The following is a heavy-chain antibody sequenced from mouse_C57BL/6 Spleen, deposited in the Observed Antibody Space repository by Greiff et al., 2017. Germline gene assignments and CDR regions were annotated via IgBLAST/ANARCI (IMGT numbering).Heavy chain of an antibody. Sequence: QVQLQQSGAELVKPGASVKISCKASGYAFSSYWMNWVKQRPGKGLEWIGQIYPGDGDTNYNGKFKGKATLTADKSSSTAYMQLSSLTSEDSAVYFCARRSNEDAMDYWGQGTSVTVSS. CDR3: ARRSNEDAMDY. CDR1: GYAFSSYW. J-gene: IGHJ4*01. CDR2: IYPGDGDT. V-gene: IGHV1-80*01. D-gene: IGHD2-5*01.